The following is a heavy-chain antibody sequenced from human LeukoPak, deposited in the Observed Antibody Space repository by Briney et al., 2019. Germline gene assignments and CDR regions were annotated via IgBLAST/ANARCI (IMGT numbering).Heavy chain of an antibody. CDR1: GFTFSSYA. CDR2: IPYDGSNK. CDR3: ARGGYGDYVSGYYGMDV. Sequence: GGSLRLSCAASGFTFSSYAMHWVRQAPGKGLEWVAVIPYDGSNKYYADSVKGRFTISRDNSKNTLYLQMNSLRAEDTAVYYCARGGYGDYVSGYYGMDVWGQGTTVTVSS. V-gene: IGHV3-30-3*01. D-gene: IGHD4-17*01. J-gene: IGHJ6*02.